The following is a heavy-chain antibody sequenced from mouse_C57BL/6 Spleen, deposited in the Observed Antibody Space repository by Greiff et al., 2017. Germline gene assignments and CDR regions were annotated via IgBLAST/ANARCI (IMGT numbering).Heavy chain of an antibody. CDR3: ARGNPYYGSSFDY. J-gene: IGHJ2*01. V-gene: IGHV1-55*01. D-gene: IGHD1-1*01. Sequence: QVQLQQPGAELVKPGASVKMSCKASGYTFTSYWITWVKQRPGQGLEWIGDIYPGSGSTNYNEKFKSKATLTVDTSSSTAYMQLSSLTSEDSAVYYCARGNPYYGSSFDYWGQGTTLTVSS. CDR2: IYPGSGST. CDR1: GYTFTSYW.